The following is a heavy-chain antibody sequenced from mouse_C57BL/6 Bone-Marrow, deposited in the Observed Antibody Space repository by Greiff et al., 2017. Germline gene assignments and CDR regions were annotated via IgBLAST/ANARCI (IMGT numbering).Heavy chain of an antibody. J-gene: IGHJ3*01. CDR1: GYTFTSSW. V-gene: IGHV1-55*01. Sequence: QVQLHQPGAELVQPGASVQMSCKASGYTFTSSWITWVKQRPGQGLAWIGDIYPGSGSTNYNEQFKGKATLTVDTSSSTAYMQLSSLTSEDSAVYYCARSRWLLLTAYWGQGTLVTVSA. CDR3: ARSRWLLLTAY. D-gene: IGHD2-3*01. CDR2: IYPGSGST.